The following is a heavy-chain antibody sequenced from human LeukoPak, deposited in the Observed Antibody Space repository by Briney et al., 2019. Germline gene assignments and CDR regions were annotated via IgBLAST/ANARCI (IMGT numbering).Heavy chain of an antibody. CDR1: GFTFSSYA. V-gene: IGHV3-30-3*01. Sequence: GGSLRLSCAASGFTFSSYAMHWVRQAPGKGLEWVAVISYDGSNKYYADSVKGRSTISRDNSKNTLYLQMNSLRAEDTAVYYCARDSVPLIVATNLDYWGQGTLVTVSS. CDR2: ISYDGSNK. CDR3: ARDSVPLIVATNLDY. J-gene: IGHJ4*02. D-gene: IGHD5-12*01.